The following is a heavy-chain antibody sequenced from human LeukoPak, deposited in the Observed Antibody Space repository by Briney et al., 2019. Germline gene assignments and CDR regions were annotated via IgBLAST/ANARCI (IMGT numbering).Heavy chain of an antibody. CDR3: AINYDFWSGPGD. CDR1: GFTFRSDA. J-gene: IGHJ4*02. Sequence: GGSLRLSCAASGFTFRSDAMSWVRQAPGKGLEWVSGISGSGGTTYYADSVKGRFTISRDNSKNTLYLQMNSLRAEDTAVYYCAINYDFWSGPGDWGQGTLVTVSS. D-gene: IGHD3-3*01. CDR2: ISGSGGTT. V-gene: IGHV3-23*01.